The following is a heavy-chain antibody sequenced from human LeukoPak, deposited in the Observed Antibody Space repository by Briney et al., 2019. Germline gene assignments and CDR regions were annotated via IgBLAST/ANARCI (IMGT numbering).Heavy chain of an antibody. Sequence: GGSLRLSCAASGFTFSSYAMNWVRQAPGKGLEWVSGIIVSSGSTYYADSVKGRSTISRDNSEDTVYLQVNSLSAEDTAVFYCAAYCRSTSCQRDYWGQGTLVTVSS. D-gene: IGHD2-2*01. CDR1: GFTFSSYA. V-gene: IGHV3-23*01. CDR2: IIVSSGST. CDR3: AAYCRSTSCQRDY. J-gene: IGHJ4*02.